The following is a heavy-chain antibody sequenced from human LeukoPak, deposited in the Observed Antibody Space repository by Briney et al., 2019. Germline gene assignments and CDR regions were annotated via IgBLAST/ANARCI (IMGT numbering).Heavy chain of an antibody. CDR1: GSTFSSYA. Sequence: GGSLRLSCAASGSTFSSYAMSWVRQAPGKGLEWVSAISGSGGGTYYADSVKGRFTISRDNSKNTLYLQMKSLRAEDTAVYYCTKEPLYCGGDCYEPFDYWGQGTLVTVSS. CDR3: TKEPLYCGGDCYEPFDY. V-gene: IGHV3-23*01. D-gene: IGHD2-21*02. CDR2: ISGSGGGT. J-gene: IGHJ4*02.